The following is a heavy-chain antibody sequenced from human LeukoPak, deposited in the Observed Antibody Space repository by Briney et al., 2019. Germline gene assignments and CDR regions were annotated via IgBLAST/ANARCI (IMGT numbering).Heavy chain of an antibody. CDR2: ISYDGGSK. J-gene: IGHJ4*02. Sequence: PGGTLRLSCTASGVTFSSYAMHYIRKDPDKGLHPEADISYDGGSKYYADSVKGRFTISRDNSKNTLYLQMNSLRAEDTAVCYCARSYYDILTTLYFDYWGQGTLVTVSS. CDR1: GVTFSSYA. CDR3: ARSYYDILTTLYFDY. V-gene: IGHV3-30*04. D-gene: IGHD3-9*01.